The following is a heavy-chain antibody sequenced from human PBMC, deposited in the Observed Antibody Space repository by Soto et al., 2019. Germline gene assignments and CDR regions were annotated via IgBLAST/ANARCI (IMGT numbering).Heavy chain of an antibody. V-gene: IGHV3-23*01. CDR2: ISGSGGST. Sequence: GGSLRLSCAASGFTFSSYAMSWVRQAPGKGLEWVSAISGSGGSTYYADSVKGRFTISRDNSKNTLYLQMNSLRAEDTAVYYCAKDLFSYYDFWSGSPPRVYWGQGTLVTVSS. CDR3: AKDLFSYYDFWSGSPPRVY. CDR1: GFTFSSYA. J-gene: IGHJ4*02. D-gene: IGHD3-3*01.